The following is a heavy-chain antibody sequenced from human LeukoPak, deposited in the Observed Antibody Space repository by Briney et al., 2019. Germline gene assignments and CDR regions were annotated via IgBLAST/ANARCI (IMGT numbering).Heavy chain of an antibody. J-gene: IGHJ4*02. Sequence: PGGSLRLSCAASGFTFSSYSMNWVRQAPGKGLEWVSSISSSSSYIYYADSVKGRFTISRDNAKNSLYLQMNSLRAEDTAVYYCARDPHIAVAGPMVWGQGTLVTVSS. CDR1: GFTFSSYS. CDR2: ISSSSSYI. CDR3: ARDPHIAVAGPMV. D-gene: IGHD6-19*01. V-gene: IGHV3-21*01.